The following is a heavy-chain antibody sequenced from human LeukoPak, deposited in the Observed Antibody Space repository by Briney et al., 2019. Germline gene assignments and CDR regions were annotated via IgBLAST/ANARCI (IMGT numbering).Heavy chain of an antibody. D-gene: IGHD1-26*01. CDR2: ISSSSSYI. Sequence: GGSLRLSCAASGFSFSSYSMNWVRQAPGKGLEWVSSISSSSSYIYYADSVKGRFTISRDNAKNSLYLQMNSLRAEDTAVYYCARAPRGSYFGLDYWGQGTLVTVSS. V-gene: IGHV3-21*01. CDR3: ARAPRGSYFGLDY. J-gene: IGHJ4*02. CDR1: GFSFSSYS.